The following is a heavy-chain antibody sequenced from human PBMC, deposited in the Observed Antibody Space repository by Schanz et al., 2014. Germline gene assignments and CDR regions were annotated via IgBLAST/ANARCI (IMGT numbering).Heavy chain of an antibody. Sequence: QVQLQESGPGLVKSSETLSLTCTVSGGSISSFYWGWIRQPAGKGLEWIGRIYTSGSTNYNPSLKSRVPMSLDPPKNQSSLKLSSVTAADTAVYYCARDRGYDFSFDPWGQGTLVTVSS. J-gene: IGHJ5*02. CDR3: ARDRGYDFSFDP. V-gene: IGHV4-4*07. D-gene: IGHD3-3*01. CDR1: GGSISSFY. CDR2: IYTSGST.